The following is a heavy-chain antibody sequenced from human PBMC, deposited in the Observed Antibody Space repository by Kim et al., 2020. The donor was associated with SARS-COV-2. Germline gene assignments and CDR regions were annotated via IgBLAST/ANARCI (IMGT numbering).Heavy chain of an antibody. D-gene: IGHD3-16*01. CDR3: ARPLYDYVWGTY. CDR2: T. Sequence: TTYADCRTGRFSTPRNNAKNTLYLQMTSLKAEDTAIYYCARPLYDYVWGTYWGQGTLVTVSS. V-gene: IGHV3-74*03. J-gene: IGHJ4*02.